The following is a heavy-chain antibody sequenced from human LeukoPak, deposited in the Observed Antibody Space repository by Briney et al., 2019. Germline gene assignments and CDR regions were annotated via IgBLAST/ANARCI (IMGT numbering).Heavy chain of an antibody. Sequence: GGSLRLSCAASGFTFSSYGMHWVRQAPGKGLEWVAVIWYDGSNKYYADSVKGRFTISRDNSKNTLYLQMNSLRAEDTAVYYCAREFGYSYGYGRSTFDYWGQGTLVTVSS. D-gene: IGHD5-18*01. V-gene: IGHV3-33*01. CDR2: IWYDGSNK. CDR3: AREFGYSYGYGRSTFDY. CDR1: GFTFSSYG. J-gene: IGHJ4*02.